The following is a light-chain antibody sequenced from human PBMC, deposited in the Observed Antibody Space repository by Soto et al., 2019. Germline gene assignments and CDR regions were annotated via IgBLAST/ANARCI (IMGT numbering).Light chain of an antibody. CDR2: EVS. CDR3: SSYAGSKSWL. Sequence: QSALTQPPSASGSAGQSVTISCTGTGSDVGNYNYVSWYQQHPGKAPKLMIYEVSKRPSGVPDRYSGSKSGNTASLTVSGLQAEDEADYYCSSYAGSKSWLFGGGTKLTVL. CDR1: GSDVGNYNY. J-gene: IGLJ3*02. V-gene: IGLV2-8*01.